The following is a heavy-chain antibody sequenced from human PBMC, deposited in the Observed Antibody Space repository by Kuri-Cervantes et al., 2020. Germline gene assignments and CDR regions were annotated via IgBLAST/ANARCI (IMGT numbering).Heavy chain of an antibody. CDR1: GSTFTSYY. Sequence: ASVKVSCKASGSTFTSYYMHWVRQAPGQGLEWMGIINPSGGSTNYAQKFQGRVTMTRDTSTSTVYMELSSLRSEDTAVYYCARGYRYYYDSSGYYYAFDIWGQGTMVTVSS. J-gene: IGHJ3*02. D-gene: IGHD3-22*01. CDR3: ARGYRYYYDSSGYYYAFDI. CDR2: INPSGGST. V-gene: IGHV1-46*01.